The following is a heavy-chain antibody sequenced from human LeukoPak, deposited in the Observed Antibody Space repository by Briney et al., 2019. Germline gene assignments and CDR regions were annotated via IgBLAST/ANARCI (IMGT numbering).Heavy chain of an antibody. CDR1: GFIFSSYA. CDR3: ARDVVRGPDDGYFQH. D-gene: IGHD3-10*02. J-gene: IGHJ1*01. Sequence: PGGSLRLSCAASGFIFSSYAMHWVRQAPGKGLEWVAVISYDGSDKKYADSVKGRFTISRDSSKNTLYVQMNSLRAEDTALYYCARDVVRGPDDGYFQHWGQGTLVTVSS. CDR2: ISYDGSDK. V-gene: IGHV3-30-3*01.